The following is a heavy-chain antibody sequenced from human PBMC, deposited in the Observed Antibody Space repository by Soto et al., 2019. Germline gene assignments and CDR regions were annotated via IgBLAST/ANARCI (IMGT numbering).Heavy chain of an antibody. CDR2: TYYRSKWYN. CDR1: GDSVSSNSAA. V-gene: IGHV6-1*01. CDR3: ARELYCSGGSCYDYYYYYMDV. Sequence: PSQTLSLTCAISGDSVSSNSAAWNWIRQSPSRGLEWLGRTYYRSKWYNDYAVSVKSRITINSDTSKNQFSLQLNSVTPEDTAVYYCARELYCSGGSCYDYYYYYMDVWGKGTTVTVSS. J-gene: IGHJ6*03. D-gene: IGHD2-15*01.